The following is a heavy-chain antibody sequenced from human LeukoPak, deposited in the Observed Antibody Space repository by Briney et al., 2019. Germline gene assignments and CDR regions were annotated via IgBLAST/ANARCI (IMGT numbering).Heavy chain of an antibody. CDR3: ARDRMAISVAGH. CDR1: GYTFTGYY. J-gene: IGHJ4*02. D-gene: IGHD6-19*01. CDR2: ISAYNGNT. V-gene: IGHV1-18*04. Sequence: ASVKVSCKASGYTFTGYYMHWVRQAPGQGLEWMGWISAYNGNTNYAQKLQGRVTMTTDTSTSTAYMELRSLRSDDTAVYYCARDRMAISVAGHWGQGTLVTVSS.